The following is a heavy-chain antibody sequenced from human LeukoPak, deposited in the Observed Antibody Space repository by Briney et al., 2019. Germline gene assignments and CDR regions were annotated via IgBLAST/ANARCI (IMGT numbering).Heavy chain of an antibody. CDR2: TSSSGRDI. CDR3: AGERSDMIGD. V-gene: IGHV3-21*01. J-gene: IGHJ4*02. D-gene: IGHD3-16*01. Sequence: GGSLRLSCEASGFTFSLYSMNWVRQAPGRGLEWVSSTSSSGRDIYYADSVKGRFTISRDNAKNSLSLQMNSLRAEDTAVYYCAGERSDMIGDWGQGTLVTVSS. CDR1: GFTFSLYS.